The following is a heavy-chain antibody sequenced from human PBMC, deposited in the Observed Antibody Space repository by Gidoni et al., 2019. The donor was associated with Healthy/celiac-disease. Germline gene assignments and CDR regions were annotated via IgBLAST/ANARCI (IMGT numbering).Heavy chain of an antibody. Sequence: QVQLVQSGAEVKKPGSSVKVSCKSSGGTFSSYAISWVRKAPGQGLEWMGGIIPIFGTANYAKKFQGRVTITADESTSTAYMELSSLRSEDTAVYYCAREGGSGSYQYFDYWGQGTLVTVSS. J-gene: IGHJ4*02. V-gene: IGHV1-69*01. CDR3: AREGGSGSYQYFDY. CDR1: GGTFSSYA. CDR2: IIPIFGTA. D-gene: IGHD1-26*01.